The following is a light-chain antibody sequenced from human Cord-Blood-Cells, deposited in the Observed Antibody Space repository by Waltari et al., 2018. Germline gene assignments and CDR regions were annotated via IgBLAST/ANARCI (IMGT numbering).Light chain of an antibody. CDR3: CSYAGSSTVV. CDR2: EGS. V-gene: IGLV2-23*01. Sequence: QSAPTQPASVSGSPGQSITISCPGTSSDVGSYNLVSWYQQHPGKTPKLKIYEGSKRPSGVSNRFSGSKSGNTASLTISGLQAEDEADYYCCSYAGSSTVVFGGGTKLTVL. CDR1: SSDVGSYNL. J-gene: IGLJ2*01.